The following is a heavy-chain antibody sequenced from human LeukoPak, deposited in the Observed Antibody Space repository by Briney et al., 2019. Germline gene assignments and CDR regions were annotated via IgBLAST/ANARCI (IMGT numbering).Heavy chain of an antibody. CDR3: ARERFGALLSNSMDV. D-gene: IGHD3-10*01. CDR1: GFTFSSYW. Sequence: PGGALRQCCAASGFTFSSYWMTWVRQAPGKGLEWVANIELEGSQKYSGVSVKCRFTVSREHAKNSLYVQMNSLRAEDTAVYYCARERFGALLSNSMDVWDQGPTVTVSS. CDR2: IELEGSQK. V-gene: IGHV3-7*01. J-gene: IGHJ6*02.